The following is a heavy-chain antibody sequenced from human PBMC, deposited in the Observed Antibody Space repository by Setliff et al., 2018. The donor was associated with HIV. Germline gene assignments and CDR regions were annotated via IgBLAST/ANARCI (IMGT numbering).Heavy chain of an antibody. CDR2: IYYSGTT. Sequence: SETLSLTCTVSGASISSSSYFWGWIRQPPGKGLEWIGSIYYSGTTYYNPSLKSRLTISVDTSKNQFSLKLSSVTAADTAVYYCARRTLITGYDYWGQGTLVTVSS. V-gene: IGHV4-39*01. CDR1: GASISSSSYF. CDR3: ARRTLITGYDY. D-gene: IGHD3-16*01. J-gene: IGHJ4*02.